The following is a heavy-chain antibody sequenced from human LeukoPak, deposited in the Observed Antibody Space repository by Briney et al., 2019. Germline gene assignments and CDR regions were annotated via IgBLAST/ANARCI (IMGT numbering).Heavy chain of an antibody. V-gene: IGHV3-23*01. CDR3: AKADVGTAMATTFDY. CDR2: ISGSGGST. J-gene: IGHJ4*02. D-gene: IGHD5-18*01. Sequence: GGSLRLSCAASGFTFSIYAMSWVRQAPGRGLEWVSAISGSGGSTYYADSVKGRFTISRDNSKNTLYLQMNSLRAEDTAVYYCAKADVGTAMATTFDYWGQGTLVTVSS. CDR1: GFTFSIYA.